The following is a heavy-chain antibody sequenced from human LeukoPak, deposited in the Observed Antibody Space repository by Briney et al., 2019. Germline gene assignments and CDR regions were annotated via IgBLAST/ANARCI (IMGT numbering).Heavy chain of an antibody. CDR3: ARLTIFGVAHMNYFDY. CDR2: ISWNSGSI. J-gene: IGHJ4*02. V-gene: IGHV3-9*01. D-gene: IGHD3-3*01. CDR1: GFTFDDYA. Sequence: GGSLRLSCAATGFTFDDYAMHWVRQAPGKGLEWVSGISWNSGSIGYADSVKGRFTISRDNAKKSLYLQMNSLRAEDTAVYYCARLTIFGVAHMNYFDYWGQGTLVTVSS.